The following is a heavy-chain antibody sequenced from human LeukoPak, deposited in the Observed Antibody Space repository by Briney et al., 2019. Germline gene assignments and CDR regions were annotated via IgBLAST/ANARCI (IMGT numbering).Heavy chain of an antibody. D-gene: IGHD1-14*01. J-gene: IGHJ4*02. CDR1: GGSISSSSYY. CDR3: ARVISGSFDY. Sequence: SETLSLTCTVSGGSISSSSYYWGWIRQPPGKGLEWIGSIYYSGSTYYNPSLKSRVTISVDTSKNQFSLKVSSVTAADTAVYYCARVISGSFDYWGQGTLVTVSS. CDR2: IYYSGST. V-gene: IGHV4-39*07.